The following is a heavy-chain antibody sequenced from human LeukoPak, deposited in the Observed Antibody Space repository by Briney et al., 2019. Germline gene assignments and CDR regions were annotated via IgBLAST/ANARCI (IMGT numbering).Heavy chain of an antibody. Sequence: QSGGSLRLSCAASGITFSSYAMSWVRQAPGKGLEWVSAISGSGGSTYYADSVKGRFTISRDNSKNTLYLQMNSLRAEDTAVYYCAKDPTMVRTLYYFDYWGQGTLVTVSS. J-gene: IGHJ4*02. CDR1: GITFSSYA. CDR3: AKDPTMVRTLYYFDY. D-gene: IGHD3-10*01. V-gene: IGHV3-23*01. CDR2: ISGSGGST.